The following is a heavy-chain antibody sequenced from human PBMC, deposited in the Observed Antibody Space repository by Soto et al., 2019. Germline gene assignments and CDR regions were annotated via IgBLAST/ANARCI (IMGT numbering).Heavy chain of an antibody. V-gene: IGHV4-31*03. CDR2: IHYSGST. D-gene: IGHD2-15*01. CDR1: GDSIGSGGYF. CDR3: ARGTGSGMYYFDY. J-gene: IGHJ4*02. Sequence: SETLSLTCTVSGDSIGSGGYFWTWIRQHPGKGMEWIGYIHYSGSTYYSPSLKSRVTISRDTAKNQFSLRLSSVTAADTAVFFCARGTGSGMYYFDYWGQGTQVTVSS.